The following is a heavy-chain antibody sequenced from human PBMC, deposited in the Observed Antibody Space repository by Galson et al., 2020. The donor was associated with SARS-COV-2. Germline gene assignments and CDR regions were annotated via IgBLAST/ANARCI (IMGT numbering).Heavy chain of an antibody. J-gene: IGHJ4*02. V-gene: IGHV3-33*01. Sequence: GGSLRLSCAASGFTFSSYGMHWVRQAPGKGLEWVAVIWYDGSNKYYADSVKGRFTISRDNSKNTLYLQMNSLRAEDTAVYYCARESIAAAGRDLDYWGQGTLVTVSS. CDR2: IWYDGSNK. CDR3: ARESIAAAGRDLDY. D-gene: IGHD6-13*01. CDR1: GFTFSSYG.